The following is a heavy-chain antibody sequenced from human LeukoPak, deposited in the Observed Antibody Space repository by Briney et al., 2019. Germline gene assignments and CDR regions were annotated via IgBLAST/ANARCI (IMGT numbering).Heavy chain of an antibody. V-gene: IGHV4-59*01. CDR1: GGSISSSC. CDR2: ICYSATT. Sequence: PSEALSLTCTVSGGSISSSCWSWIRQPPGKGLEWIAYICYSATTNYNPSLQGRVTISGDTSKSQFSLKLNSVTAADTAVYYCASPRGGAFDIWGQGTMVTVSS. J-gene: IGHJ3*02. CDR3: ASPRGGAFDI. D-gene: IGHD3-10*01.